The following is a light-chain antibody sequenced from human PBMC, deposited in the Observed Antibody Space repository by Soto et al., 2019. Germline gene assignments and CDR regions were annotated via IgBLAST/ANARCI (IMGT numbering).Light chain of an antibody. CDR2: EVT. Sequence: QSVLTQPPSASGSPGQSVTISCTGTGSDIGNYNYVSWYQHHPGKAPKLIIYEVTERPSGVPDRFSGSKSGNTASLTVSGLQAEDEADYYCSSYGGRNNIVFGTGTMVTVL. CDR1: GSDIGNYNY. CDR3: SSYGGRNNIV. J-gene: IGLJ1*01. V-gene: IGLV2-8*01.